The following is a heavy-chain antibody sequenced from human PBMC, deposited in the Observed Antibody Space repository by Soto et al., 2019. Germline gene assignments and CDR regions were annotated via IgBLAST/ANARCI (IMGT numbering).Heavy chain of an antibody. D-gene: IGHD3-3*01. CDR1: GGSISSYY. J-gene: IGHJ4*02. Sequence: SETLSLTCTVSGGSISSYYWSWIRQPPGKGLEWIGYIYYSGSTSYNPSLKSRVTISVDTSKNQFSLKLSSVTAADTAVYYCATITIFGVVPNYFDYWGQGTLVTVSS. V-gene: IGHV4-59*08. CDR3: ATITIFGVVPNYFDY. CDR2: IYYSGST.